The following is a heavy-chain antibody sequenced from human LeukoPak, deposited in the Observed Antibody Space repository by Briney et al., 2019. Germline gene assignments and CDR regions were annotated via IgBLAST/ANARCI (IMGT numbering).Heavy chain of an antibody. J-gene: IGHJ4*02. CDR3: ARGGD. CDR1: GFTFSSYW. V-gene: IGHV3-66*01. CDR2: IYSGGST. Sequence: PGGSLRLSCAASGFTFSSYWMHWVRQAPGKGLVWVSVIYSGGSTYYADSVKGRFTISRDNSKNTLYLQMNSLRAEDTAVYYCARGGDWGQGTLVTVSS.